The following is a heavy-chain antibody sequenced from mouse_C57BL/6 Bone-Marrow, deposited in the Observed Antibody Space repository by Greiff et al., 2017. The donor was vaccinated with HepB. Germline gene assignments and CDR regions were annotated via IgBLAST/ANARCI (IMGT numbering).Heavy chain of an antibody. CDR2: IYPGGGYT. V-gene: IGHV1-63*01. CDR3: ARGDGYDEYYFDY. D-gene: IGHD2-2*01. J-gene: IGHJ2*01. Sequence: VKLQQSGAELVRPGTSVKMSCKASGYTFTNYWIGWAKQRPGHGLEWIGDIYPGGGYTNYNEKFKGKATLTADKSSSTAYMQFSSLTSEDSAIYYCARGDGYDEYYFDYWGQGTTLTVSS. CDR1: GYTFTNYW.